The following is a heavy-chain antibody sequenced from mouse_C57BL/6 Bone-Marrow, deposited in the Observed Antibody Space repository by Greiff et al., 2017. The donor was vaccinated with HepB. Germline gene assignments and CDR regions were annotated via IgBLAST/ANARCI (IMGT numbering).Heavy chain of an antibody. D-gene: IGHD2-1*01. CDR3: SRRSCYYGTYYWYFDV. V-gene: IGHV5-12*01. CDR1: GFTFSDYY. CDR2: ISNGGGST. J-gene: IGHJ1*03. Sequence: DVMLVESGGGLVQPGGSLKLSCAASGFTFSDYYMYWVRQTPEKRLEWVAYISNGGGSTYYPDTVKGRFTISRDNAKNTQYMQMSRLKAEDTAMYYCSRRSCYYGTYYWYFDVWGTGTTVTVTS.